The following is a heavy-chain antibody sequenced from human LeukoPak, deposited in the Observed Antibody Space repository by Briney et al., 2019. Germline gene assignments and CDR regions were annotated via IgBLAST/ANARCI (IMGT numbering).Heavy chain of an antibody. Sequence: PSETLSLTCTVSGGSISSGDYYWSWIRQHPGKGLEWIGYIYYSGSTYYNPSLKSRVTISVDTSKNQFSLKLSSVTAADTAVYYCARVTRYYYDSSGYYYFDYWGQGTLVTVSS. CDR3: ARVTRYYYDSSGYYYFDY. CDR2: IYYSGST. J-gene: IGHJ4*02. D-gene: IGHD3-22*01. V-gene: IGHV4-31*03. CDR1: GGSISSGDYY.